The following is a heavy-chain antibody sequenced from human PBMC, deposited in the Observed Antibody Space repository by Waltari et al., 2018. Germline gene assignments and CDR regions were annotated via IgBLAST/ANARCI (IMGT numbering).Heavy chain of an antibody. J-gene: IGHJ4*02. Sequence: QVQLQQWGAGLLKPSETLSLTCAVYGGSFSGYYWSWIRQPPGKGLEWIGEINHSGSTNYNPSLKSRVTISVDTSKNQFSLKLSSVTAADTAVYYCARRGMITGTTIYYFDYWGQGTLVTVSS. V-gene: IGHV4-34*01. CDR1: GGSFSGYY. D-gene: IGHD1-7*01. CDR2: INHSGST. CDR3: ARRGMITGTTIYYFDY.